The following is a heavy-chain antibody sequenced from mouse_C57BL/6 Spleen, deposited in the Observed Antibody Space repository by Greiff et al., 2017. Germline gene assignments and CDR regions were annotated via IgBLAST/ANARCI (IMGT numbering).Heavy chain of an antibody. Sequence: EVKLMESGGGLVKPGGSLKLSCAASGFTFSDYGMHCVRQAPEKGLEWVAYISSGSSTIYYADTVKGRFTISRDNAKNTLFLQMTSLRSEDTAMYYCARGTYYRGGFAYWGQGTLVTVSA. CDR1: GFTFSDYG. V-gene: IGHV5-17*01. J-gene: IGHJ3*01. CDR3: ARGTYYRGGFAY. D-gene: IGHD2-12*01. CDR2: ISSGSSTI.